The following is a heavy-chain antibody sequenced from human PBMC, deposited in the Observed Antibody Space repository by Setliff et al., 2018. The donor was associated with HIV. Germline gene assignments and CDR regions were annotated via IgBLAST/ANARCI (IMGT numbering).Heavy chain of an antibody. CDR1: GYTFTSYG. V-gene: IGHV1-18*01. D-gene: IGHD2-2*02. CDR2: ISAYNGNT. Sequence: AASVKVSCKASGYTFTSYGISWVLQAPGQGLEWMGWISAYNGNTNYAQKLQGRVTMTTDTSTSTAYMELRSLRSDDTAVYYCARDPGGRTSCYNDAFDIWGEGTSVTVS. CDR3: ARDPGGRTSCYNDAFDI. J-gene: IGHJ3*02.